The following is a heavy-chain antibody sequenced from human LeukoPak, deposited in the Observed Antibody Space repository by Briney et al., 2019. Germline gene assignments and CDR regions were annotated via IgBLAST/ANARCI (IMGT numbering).Heavy chain of an antibody. CDR1: GYTFTGYY. V-gene: IGHV1-2*06. J-gene: IGHJ5*02. D-gene: IGHD6-6*01. CDR3: ARGRIAARLNNWFDP. Sequence: ASVKVSCKASGYTFTGYYMHWVRRAPGQGLEWMGRINPNSGGTDSAQKFQGRVTMTRDTSISTAYMELSRLRSDDTAVYYCARGRIAARLNNWFDPWGQGTLVTVSS. CDR2: INPNSGGT.